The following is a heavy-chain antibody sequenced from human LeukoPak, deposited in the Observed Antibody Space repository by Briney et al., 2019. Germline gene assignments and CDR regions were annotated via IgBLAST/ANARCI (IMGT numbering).Heavy chain of an antibody. CDR2: IIPILGIA. CDR1: GGTFSSYA. V-gene: IGHV1-69*04. J-gene: IGHJ4*02. CDR3: ASGGGSRRVDY. D-gene: IGHD3-10*01. Sequence: SVKVSCKASGGTFSSYAISWVRQAPGQGLEWMGRIIPILGIANYAQKFQGRVTNTADKSTSTAYMELSSLRSEDTAVYYCASGGGSRRVDYWGQGTLVTVSS.